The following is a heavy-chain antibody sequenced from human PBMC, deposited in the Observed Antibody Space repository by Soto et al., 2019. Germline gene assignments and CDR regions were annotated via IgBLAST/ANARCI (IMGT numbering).Heavy chain of an antibody. V-gene: IGHV1-18*01. CDR3: ARDPPSRGYFDY. CDR1: GYTFTSYA. J-gene: IGHJ4*02. D-gene: IGHD3-16*01. Sequence: ASVKVSCKASGYTFTSYAISWVRQAPGQGLEWMGWISADNGNTKYSQKFQGRVTITRDTSTSTAYMELSSLRSEDTAVYYCARDPPSRGYFDYWGQGTLVTVSS. CDR2: ISADNGNT.